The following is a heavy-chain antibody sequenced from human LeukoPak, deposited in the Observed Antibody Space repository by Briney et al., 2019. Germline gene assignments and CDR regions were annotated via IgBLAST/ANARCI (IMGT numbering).Heavy chain of an antibody. J-gene: IGHJ4*02. CDR3: ARELGYGSGSYTDY. D-gene: IGHD3-10*01. V-gene: IGHV3-23*01. CDR2: ISGSGGST. Sequence: PGGSLRLSCAASGFTFSSYGMSWVRQAPGKGLEWVSAISGSGGSTYYADSVRGRFTISRDNAKNSLYLQMNSLRAEDTAVYYCARELGYGSGSYTDYWGQGTLVTVSS. CDR1: GFTFSSYG.